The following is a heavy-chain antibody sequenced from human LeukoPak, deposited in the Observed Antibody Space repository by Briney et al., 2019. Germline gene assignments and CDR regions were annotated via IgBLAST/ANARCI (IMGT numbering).Heavy chain of an antibody. J-gene: IGHJ4*01. CDR2: ISSSSSYI. V-gene: IGHV3-21*01. Sequence: GGSLRLSCAASGFTFSSYSMNWVRQAPGKWLEWVSSISSSSSYIYYADSVKGRFTISRDDAKNSLYLQINRLRAEDTAVYYCARHSSSDTAPDYWGHGTLVTVSS. D-gene: IGHD6-13*01. CDR3: ARHSSSDTAPDY. CDR1: GFTFSSYS.